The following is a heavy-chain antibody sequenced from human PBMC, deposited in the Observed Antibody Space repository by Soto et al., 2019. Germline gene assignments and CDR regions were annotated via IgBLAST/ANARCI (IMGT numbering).Heavy chain of an antibody. CDR2: ISYDGSNE. CDR1: GFTFSSYA. Sequence: QVQLVESGGGVVQPGRSLRLSCAASGFTFSSYAMHWVRQAPGRGLEWVADISYDGSNEYYAESVKGRFTISRDNSKNALYLQMNSLRAEDTAVYYCARGSGGSDYWGQGTLVTVSS. D-gene: IGHD2-8*02. CDR3: ARGSGGSDY. J-gene: IGHJ4*02. V-gene: IGHV3-30-3*01.